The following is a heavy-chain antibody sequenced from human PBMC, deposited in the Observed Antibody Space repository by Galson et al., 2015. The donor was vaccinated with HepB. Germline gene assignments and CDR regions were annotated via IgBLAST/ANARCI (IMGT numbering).Heavy chain of an antibody. V-gene: IGHV1-46*01. CDR3: ARDKGTSWNVINYHFDY. CDR2: INPSGGNT. CDR1: GYTFTTYC. Sequence: SVKVSCKASGYTFTTYCMHWVRQAPGQGLEWVGVINPSGGNTDHAQRFRGRVTMTRDTSTYTVYMELRSLTSEDTAVYYCARDKGTSWNVINYHFDYWGQGTLVTVSS. J-gene: IGHJ4*02. D-gene: IGHD2/OR15-2a*01.